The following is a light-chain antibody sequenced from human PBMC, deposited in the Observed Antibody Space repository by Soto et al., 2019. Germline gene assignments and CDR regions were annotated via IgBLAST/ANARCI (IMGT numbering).Light chain of an antibody. CDR2: EGS. Sequence: QSALTQPASVSGSPGQSITISCTGTSSDVGGYNLVSWYQQLPGKAPRLMIYEGSKRPSGVSNRFSGSKSGNTASLTISGLQAEDEADYYCGYFGGSTIFGVGTGTKLTVL. J-gene: IGLJ1*01. CDR3: GYFGGSTIFG. CDR1: SSDVGGYNL. V-gene: IGLV2-23*01.